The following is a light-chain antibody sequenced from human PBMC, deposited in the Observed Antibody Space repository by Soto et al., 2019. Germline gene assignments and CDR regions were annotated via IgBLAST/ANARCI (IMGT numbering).Light chain of an antibody. CDR2: GAS. V-gene: IGKV3-15*01. CDR3: QQYNNWPIT. J-gene: IGKJ5*01. Sequence: EIVMTQSPATLSVSPGERATLSCRASQSVSYNLVWYQQKPGQAPRLLIYGASTRATGIPARFSGSGSGTEFTLTISSLQSEDFAVYYCQQYNNWPITFGQGTRLEIK. CDR1: QSVSYN.